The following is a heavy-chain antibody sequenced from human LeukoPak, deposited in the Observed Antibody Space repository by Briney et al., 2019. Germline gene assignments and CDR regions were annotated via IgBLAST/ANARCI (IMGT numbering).Heavy chain of an antibody. J-gene: IGHJ5*02. D-gene: IGHD3-9*01. CDR1: GGSISSSSYY. V-gene: IGHV4-39*01. CDR2: IYYSGST. Sequence: SETLSLTCTVSGGSISSSSYYWGWIRQPPGNGLEWIGSIYYSGSTYYNPSLKSRVTISVDTSKNQFSLKLSSVTAADTAVYYCARQTYDILTGYSLGGWFDPWGQGTLVTVSS. CDR3: ARQTYDILTGYSLGGWFDP.